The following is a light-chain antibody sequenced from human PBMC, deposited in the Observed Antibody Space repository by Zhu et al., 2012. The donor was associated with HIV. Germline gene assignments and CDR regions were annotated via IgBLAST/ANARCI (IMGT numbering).Light chain of an antibody. V-gene: IGKV3-15*01. CDR2: DAS. J-gene: IGKJ2*01. CDR1: QSVSSN. Sequence: EILMTQSPATLSVSPGTRATLSCRASQSVSSNLAWYQQKRGQPPRLLIYDASTRAPGIPARFSGGGSGTEYTLTIDGLQSDDFAVYYCQQYTNWPDTFGQGTKVEI. CDR3: QQYTNWPDT.